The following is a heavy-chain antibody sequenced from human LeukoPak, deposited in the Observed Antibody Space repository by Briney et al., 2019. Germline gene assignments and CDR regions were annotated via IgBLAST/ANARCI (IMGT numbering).Heavy chain of an antibody. V-gene: IGHV4-31*03. CDR3: ARFNYYDSNGYIDY. Sequence: SETLSLTCTVSGGSISGGAYYWSWIRQHPGKGLEWIGYIFYSGSTYRNPSLKSRVTIAVDTSIRQFSLKLSSVTAADTAVYYCARFNYYDSNGYIDYWGQGILVTVSS. CDR2: IFYSGST. CDR1: GGSISGGAYY. D-gene: IGHD3-22*01. J-gene: IGHJ4*02.